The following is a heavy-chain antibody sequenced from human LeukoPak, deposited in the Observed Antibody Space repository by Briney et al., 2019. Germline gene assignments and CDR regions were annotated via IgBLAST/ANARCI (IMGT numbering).Heavy chain of an antibody. D-gene: IGHD6-13*01. V-gene: IGHV3-33*08. J-gene: IGHJ4*02. CDR3: VSIGYSSSRNYFDD. CDR2: IWYDGSNQ. Sequence: PGGSLRLSCAASGFTFSSYGMHWVRQAPGKGLEWVAVIWYDGSNQDYADSVKGRFTISRDNSKNTLYLQMNSLRVEDTAVYYCVSIGYSSSRNYFDDWGQGTLVTVSS. CDR1: GFTFSSYG.